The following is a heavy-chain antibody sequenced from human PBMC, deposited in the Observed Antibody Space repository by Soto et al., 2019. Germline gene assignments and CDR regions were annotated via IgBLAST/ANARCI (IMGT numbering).Heavy chain of an antibody. D-gene: IGHD6-13*01. CDR1: GGSFSGYY. CDR2: INHSGST. V-gene: IGHV4-34*01. J-gene: IGHJ4*02. CDR3: ARTIQAAADY. Sequence: QVQLQQWGAGLLKPSETLSLTCAVYGGSFSGYYWSWIRQPPGKGLEWIGEINHSGSTNYNPSLKSRVTISVDTSKNQFSLKLSSVTAADKAVYYCARTIQAAADYWGQGTLVTVSS.